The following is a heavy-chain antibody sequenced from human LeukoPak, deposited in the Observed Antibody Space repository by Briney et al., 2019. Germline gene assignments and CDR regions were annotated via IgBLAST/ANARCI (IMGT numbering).Heavy chain of an antibody. CDR1: XFTXXXXY. D-gene: IGHD3-16*01. Sequence: RLSXXXXXFTXXXXYMSXXRXXPGKGLEWVSYISSSGSTIYYADSVKGRFTISRDNAKNSLYLQMNSLRAEDTAVYYCASLGEFDYWGQGTLVTVSS. CDR3: ASLGEFDY. J-gene: IGHJ4*02. V-gene: IGHV3-11*01. CDR2: ISSSGSTI.